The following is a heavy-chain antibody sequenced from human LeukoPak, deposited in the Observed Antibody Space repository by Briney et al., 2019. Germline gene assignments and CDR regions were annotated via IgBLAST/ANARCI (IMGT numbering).Heavy chain of an antibody. J-gene: IGHJ4*02. D-gene: IGHD6-6*01. Sequence: GGSLRLSCAASGFTFSSYSMNWVRQAPGKGLEWVSSISSSSSYIYYADSVKGRFTVSRDNAKNSLYLQMNSLRAEDTAVYYCARDKSAARGYYFDYWGQGTLVTVSS. CDR3: ARDKSAARGYYFDY. CDR2: ISSSSSYI. V-gene: IGHV3-21*01. CDR1: GFTFSSYS.